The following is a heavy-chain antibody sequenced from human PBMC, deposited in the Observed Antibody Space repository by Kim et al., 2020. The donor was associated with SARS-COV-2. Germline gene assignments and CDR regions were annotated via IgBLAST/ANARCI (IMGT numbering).Heavy chain of an antibody. Sequence: GGSLRLSCVASGFKFEDYTMRWVRQAPGKGLEWVSLISWDGTNTKYADSVKGRFTISRDNSNKSLYLQMKGLTPEDTALYYCATHYGDYEWVCGQVTLVT. D-gene: IGHD4-17*01. CDR3: ATHYGDYEWV. CDR1: GFKFEDYT. V-gene: IGHV3-43*01. J-gene: IGHJ4*02. CDR2: ISWDGTNT.